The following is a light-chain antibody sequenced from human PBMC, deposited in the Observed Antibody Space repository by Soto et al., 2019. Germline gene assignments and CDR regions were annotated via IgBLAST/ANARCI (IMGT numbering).Light chain of an antibody. CDR3: LQYNNWPPWT. V-gene: IGKV3D-15*01. CDR2: DAS. J-gene: IGKJ1*01. Sequence: EIVMTQSPSTLSGSPGERATLSWRASLSVSSYLAWYQQKPGQAPRLLVYDASYRATGIPARFIGSGSATEFTPTVSSLQSEDFAVYYCLQYNNWPPWTFGQGTKVDIK. CDR1: LSVSSY.